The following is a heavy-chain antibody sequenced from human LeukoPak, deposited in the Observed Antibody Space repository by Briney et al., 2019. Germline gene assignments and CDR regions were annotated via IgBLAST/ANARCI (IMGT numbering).Heavy chain of an antibody. CDR1: GFTFSSYG. D-gene: IGHD4-11*01. J-gene: IGHJ4*02. V-gene: IGHV3-33*01. CDR3: ARDRSGHHYSDYANDY. Sequence: GGSLRLSCEVSGFTFSSYGMHWVRQAPGKGLEWVSIIWYDGSNKYYVDSVRGRFTISRDNSKNTVYPQMNSLRVEDTAVYYCARDRSGHHYSDYANDYWGQGTLVTVSS. CDR2: IWYDGSNK.